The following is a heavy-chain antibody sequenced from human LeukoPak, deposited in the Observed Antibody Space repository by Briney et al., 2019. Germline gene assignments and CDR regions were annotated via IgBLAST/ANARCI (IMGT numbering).Heavy chain of an antibody. J-gene: IGHJ6*03. D-gene: IGHD6-13*01. V-gene: IGHV4-61*02. CDR1: GGSISSGSYY. CDR2: IYTSGST. CDR3: ARRVAAAGSFSLVYYYYMDV. Sequence: SQTLSLTCTVSGGSISSGSYYWSWIRQPAGKGLEWIGRIYTSGSTSYNPSLKSRVTISVDTSKNQFSLKLSSVTAADTAVYYCARRVAAAGSFSLVYYYYMDVWGKGTTVTVSS.